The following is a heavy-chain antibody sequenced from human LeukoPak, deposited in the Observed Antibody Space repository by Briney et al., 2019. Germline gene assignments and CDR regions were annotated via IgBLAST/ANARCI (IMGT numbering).Heavy chain of an antibody. CDR2: IYNSGTT. Sequence: SQTLSLTCTVSGGSISSGGYYWTWIRQHPGKGLEWIGYIYNSGTTYYNPSLESRVTISGDRSKNQFPLKLSSVTAADTAMYYCARTAGWSYGFDYWGQGTLVTVSS. CDR1: GGSISSGGYY. D-gene: IGHD5-18*01. J-gene: IGHJ4*02. V-gene: IGHV4-31*03. CDR3: ARTAGWSYGFDY.